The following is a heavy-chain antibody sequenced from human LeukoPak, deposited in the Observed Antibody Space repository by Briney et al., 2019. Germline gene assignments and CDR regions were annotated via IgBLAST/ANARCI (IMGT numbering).Heavy chain of an antibody. CDR1: GGSISGSSYY. J-gene: IGHJ5*02. CDR3: ARELPSDYTYDP. V-gene: IGHV4-39*07. Sequence: PSETLSLTCTVSGGSISGSSYYWGWIRQPPGKGLEWIGSIYYSGSTYYNPSLKSRVTISVDTSKNQFSLKLSSVTAADTAVYYCARELPSDYTYDPWGQGTLVTVSS. CDR2: IYYSGST. D-gene: IGHD4-11*01.